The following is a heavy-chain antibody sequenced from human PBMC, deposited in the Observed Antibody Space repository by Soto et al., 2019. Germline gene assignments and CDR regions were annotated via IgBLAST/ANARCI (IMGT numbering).Heavy chain of an antibody. Sequence: EVQLVESGGGLVQPGGSLRLSCAASGFTFSGYWMSWVRQAPGKGVEWVAKIKHDGSQKYYVDSVKGRFTISRDNAKDSLFLQMDSLRAEDTAVYYCARGAFWGQGTMVTVSS. J-gene: IGHJ3*01. V-gene: IGHV3-7*05. CDR3: ARGAF. CDR2: IKHDGSQK. CDR1: GFTFSGYW.